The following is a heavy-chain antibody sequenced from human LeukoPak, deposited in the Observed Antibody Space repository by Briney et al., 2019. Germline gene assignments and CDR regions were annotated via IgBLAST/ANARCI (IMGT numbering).Heavy chain of an antibody. CDR1: GGSISSGSYY. J-gene: IGHJ4*02. D-gene: IGHD3-9*01. Sequence: SSETLSLTSTVSGGSISSGSYYWSWIRQPAGKGLEWIGRIYTSGSTNYNPSLKSRVTISVDTSKNQFSLKLSSVTAADTAVYYCASGIRYFDCWGQGALVAVSS. CDR3: ASGIRYFDC. CDR2: IYTSGST. V-gene: IGHV4-61*02.